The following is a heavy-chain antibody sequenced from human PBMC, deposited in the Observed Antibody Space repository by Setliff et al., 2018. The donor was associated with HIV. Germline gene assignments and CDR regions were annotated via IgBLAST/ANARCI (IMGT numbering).Heavy chain of an antibody. Sequence: SETLSLTCAVYGGSFSGYYWSWIRQPPGKGLEWIGEINHSGSTNYNPSLKSRVTISVDTSKNQFSLNLNSVTAADTAVYYCAREVNAVADSDAFDIWGQGTRVTVSS. CDR1: GGSFSGYY. CDR3: AREVNAVADSDAFDI. V-gene: IGHV4-34*01. D-gene: IGHD6-19*01. CDR2: INHSGST. J-gene: IGHJ3*02.